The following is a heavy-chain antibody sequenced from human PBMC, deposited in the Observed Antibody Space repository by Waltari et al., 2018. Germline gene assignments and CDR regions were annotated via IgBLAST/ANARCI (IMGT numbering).Heavy chain of an antibody. V-gene: IGHV3-43*01. CDR1: GFPFDDYT. Sequence: EVQLVESGGVVVQPGGSLRLSCAASGFPFDDYTMHWVRQAPGKGLEWVSLISWDGGSTYYADSVKGRFTISRDNSKNSLYLQMNSLRTEDTALYYCAKDYYGSGSLDYWGQGTLVTVSS. J-gene: IGHJ4*02. D-gene: IGHD3-10*01. CDR2: ISWDGGST. CDR3: AKDYYGSGSLDY.